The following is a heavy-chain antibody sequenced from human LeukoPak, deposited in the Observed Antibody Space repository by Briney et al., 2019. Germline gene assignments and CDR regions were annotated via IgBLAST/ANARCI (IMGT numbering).Heavy chain of an antibody. D-gene: IGHD4-17*01. Sequence: GGSLRLSCAASGFIFSNYAMNWVRQAPGKGLEWVLSISGGGDTTYYSDSVKGRFTISRDNSKNTLYLQMNSLRAEDTAVYYCAKQAGRYGSYFDYWGQGTLVTVSS. CDR1: GFIFSNYA. V-gene: IGHV3-23*01. CDR2: ISGGGDTT. CDR3: AKQAGRYGSYFDY. J-gene: IGHJ4*02.